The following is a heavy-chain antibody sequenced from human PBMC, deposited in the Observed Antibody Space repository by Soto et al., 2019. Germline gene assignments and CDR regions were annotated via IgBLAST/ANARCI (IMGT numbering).Heavy chain of an antibody. V-gene: IGHV4-59*01. CDR3: ARGSGYSNANWFDP. CDR1: GGSISSYY. CDR2: IYYSGST. Sequence: PSETLSLTCTVSGGSISSYYWSWIRQPPGKGLEWIGYIYYSGSTNYNPSLKSRVTISVDTSKNQFSLKLSSVTAADTAVYYCARGSGYSNANWFDPWGQGTLVTVSS. D-gene: IGHD4-4*01. J-gene: IGHJ5*02.